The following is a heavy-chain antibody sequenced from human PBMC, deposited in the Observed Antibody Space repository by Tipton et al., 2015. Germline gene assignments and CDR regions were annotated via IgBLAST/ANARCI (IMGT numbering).Heavy chain of an antibody. CDR1: GGSIRSGGYY. CDR2: NYYSGSS. CDR3: ARALHYYPSGGYFDY. V-gene: IGHV4-31*03. Sequence: GLVKPSETLSLTCTVSGGSIRSGGYYWGWLRQHPGKGLEWIGYNYYSGSSYYNPSLKSRITISVDTSKNQFSLRLTSVSAADTAVYYCARALHYYPSGGYFDYWGQGILVTVSS. D-gene: IGHD3-10*01. J-gene: IGHJ4*02.